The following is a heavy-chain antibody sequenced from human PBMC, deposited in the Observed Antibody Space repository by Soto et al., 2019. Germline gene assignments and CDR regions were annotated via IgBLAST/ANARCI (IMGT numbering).Heavy chain of an antibody. D-gene: IGHD2-15*01. V-gene: IGHV3-53*01. Sequence: EVQLVESGGGLIQPGGSLRLSCAASGFTVSSNYMSWVRQAPGKGLEWVSVIYSGGSTYYADSVKGRFTISRDNSKNTLYLEMNSLRAEDTAVYYCARYINRRWFDPWGQGTLVTVSS. J-gene: IGHJ5*02. CDR1: GFTVSSNY. CDR3: ARYINRRWFDP. CDR2: IYSGGST.